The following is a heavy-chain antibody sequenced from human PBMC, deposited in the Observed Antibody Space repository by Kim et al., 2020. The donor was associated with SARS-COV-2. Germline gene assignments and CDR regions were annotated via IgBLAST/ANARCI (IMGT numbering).Heavy chain of an antibody. D-gene: IGHD3-10*01. CDR3: ARRMDYYGSGSYYNRVGLYGMDV. CDR2: IYYSGST. V-gene: IGHV4-39*01. J-gene: IGHJ6*02. CDR1: GGSISSSSYY. Sequence: SETLSLTCTVSGGSISSSSYYWGWIRQPPGKGLEWIGSIYYSGSTYYNPSLKSRVTISVDTSKNQFSLKLSSVTAADTAVYYCARRMDYYGSGSYYNRVGLYGMDVWGQGTTVTVSS.